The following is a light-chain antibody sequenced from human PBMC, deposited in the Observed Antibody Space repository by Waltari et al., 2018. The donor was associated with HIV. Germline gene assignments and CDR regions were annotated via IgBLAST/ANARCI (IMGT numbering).Light chain of an antibody. CDR2: WAS. CDR3: QQYYTTPYS. Sequence: DIVMTQSPDSLPVSLGERATINCKSSQGILFNSNNKNYLAWYQQRPVQSPRLLIYWASTRGSGVPVRVSGAGSGTNFSLTISNLQPEDVAVYYCQQYYTTPYSFGQGSRLEI. J-gene: IGKJ2*01. V-gene: IGKV4-1*01. CDR1: QGILFNSNNKNY.